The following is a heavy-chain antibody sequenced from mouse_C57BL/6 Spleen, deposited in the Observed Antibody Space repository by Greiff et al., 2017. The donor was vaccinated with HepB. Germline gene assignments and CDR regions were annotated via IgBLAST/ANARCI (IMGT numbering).Heavy chain of an antibody. CDR2: INPYNGGT. CDR1: GYTFTDYY. Sequence: VQLQQSGPVLVKPGASVKMSCKASGYTFTDYYMNWVNQSHGKSLEWIGVINPYNGGTSYNQKFKGKAKLTVDKSSSTAYRELNSLTSEDSAVYYCAREYYGSSYVGAWFAYWGQGTLVTVSA. V-gene: IGHV1-19*01. J-gene: IGHJ3*01. CDR3: AREYYGSSYVGAWFAY. D-gene: IGHD1-1*01.